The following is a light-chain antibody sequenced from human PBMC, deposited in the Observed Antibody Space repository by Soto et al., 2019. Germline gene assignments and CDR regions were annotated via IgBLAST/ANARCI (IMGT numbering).Light chain of an antibody. CDR1: QSVSSDY. J-gene: IGKJ5*01. CDR3: QQYVNPAT. CDR2: GAS. V-gene: IGKV3-20*01. Sequence: EIVLTQSPGTLSLSPGERATLSCSASQSVSSDYLAWYQQKPSQAPRLLIYGASSTATGSPDRFSGSGSGTDFTLTISRLEPEDFAVYHCQQYVNPATFGQGTRLEIK.